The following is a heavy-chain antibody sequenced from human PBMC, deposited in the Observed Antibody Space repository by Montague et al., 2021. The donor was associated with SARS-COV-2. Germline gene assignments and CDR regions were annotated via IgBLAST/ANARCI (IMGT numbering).Heavy chain of an antibody. CDR3: VRYSGWFYFDF. D-gene: IGHD6-19*01. J-gene: IGHJ4*02. Sequence: CAISGDSVSSHSVAWGWIRQSPSRGLEWLGRTYYRSKWYSDYAPXVRGRLTVNPDAFKNEFSLELNYVTPEDTAVYYCVRYSGWFYFDFWGQGTLVTVSS. CDR1: GDSVSSHSVA. CDR2: TYYRSKWYS. V-gene: IGHV6-1*01.